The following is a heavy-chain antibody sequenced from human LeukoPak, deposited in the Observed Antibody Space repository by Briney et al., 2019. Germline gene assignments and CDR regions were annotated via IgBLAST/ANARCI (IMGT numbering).Heavy chain of an antibody. CDR1: GGSISSSSYY. CDR3: ARGGPYGSGSYLVRYFDY. J-gene: IGHJ4*02. V-gene: IGHV4-39*01. Sequence: SETLSLTCTVSGGSISSSSYYWGWIRQPPGKGLEWSGSIYYSGSTYYNPSLKSRVTISVDTSKNQFSLKLSSVTAADTAVYYCARGGPYGSGSYLVRYFDYWGQGTLVTVSS. CDR2: IYYSGST. D-gene: IGHD3-10*01.